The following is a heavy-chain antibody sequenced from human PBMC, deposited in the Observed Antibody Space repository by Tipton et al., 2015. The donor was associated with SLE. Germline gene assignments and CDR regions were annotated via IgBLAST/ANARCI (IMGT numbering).Heavy chain of an antibody. D-gene: IGHD2-21*01. CDR3: VRDGDVFPA. CDR1: GGSISSYY. J-gene: IGHJ5*02. CDR2: IYYSGST. Sequence: TLSLTCTVSGGSISSYYWSWIRQTPGPGLEWIGYIYYSGSTTYNPSLKSRITLSVDTSKNQFSLMLSSVTAAVTAVSYCVRDGDVFPAWGQGTLGTVSS. V-gene: IGHV4-59*01.